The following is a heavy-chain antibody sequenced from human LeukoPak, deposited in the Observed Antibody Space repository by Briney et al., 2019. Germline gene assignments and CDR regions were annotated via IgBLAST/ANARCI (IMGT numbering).Heavy chain of an antibody. J-gene: IGHJ4*02. CDR2: INTTGGYT. CDR3: AKKPATIKFPFDI. D-gene: IGHD5-24*01. Sequence: GGSLRLSCVGSGFSFSTYDMGWVRQTPGRGLEWVSAINTTGGYTEDADSVKGRFTISRDNSQNTLFLQMHSLRAEDTAIYYCAKKPATIKFPFDIWGQGTLVTV. CDR1: GFSFSTYD. V-gene: IGHV3-23*01.